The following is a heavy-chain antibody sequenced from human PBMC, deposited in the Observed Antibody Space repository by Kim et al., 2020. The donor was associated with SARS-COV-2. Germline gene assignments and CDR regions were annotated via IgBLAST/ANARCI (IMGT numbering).Heavy chain of an antibody. CDR3: AKDHGYSYYMTA. Sequence: GGSLRLSCAASGFTFSSYGMHWVRQAPGKGLEWVAVISYDGSNKYYVDSVKGRFTISRDNSKNTLYLQMNSLRAEDTAVYYCAKDHGYSYYMTAWGKGTT. J-gene: IGHJ6*03. CDR2: ISYDGSNK. V-gene: IGHV3-30*18. CDR1: GFTFSSYG.